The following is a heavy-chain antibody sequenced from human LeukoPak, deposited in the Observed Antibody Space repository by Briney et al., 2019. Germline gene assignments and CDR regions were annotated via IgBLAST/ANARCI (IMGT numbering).Heavy chain of an antibody. V-gene: IGHV4-59*08. CDR3: AKYGNSGWVIDN. J-gene: IGHJ4*02. CDR1: GGSIGSDY. D-gene: IGHD6-19*01. CDR2: IYYTGGT. Sequence: SETLSPTCTVSGGSIGSDYWTWIRQPPGKGLEYIGYIYYTGGTNYNPSLKSRVTISVDTSKNQFSLKLSSVTAADTAVYFCAKYGNSGWVIDNWGQGTLVTVPS.